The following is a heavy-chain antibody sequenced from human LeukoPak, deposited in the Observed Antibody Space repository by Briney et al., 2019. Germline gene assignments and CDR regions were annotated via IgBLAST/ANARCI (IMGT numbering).Heavy chain of an antibody. CDR1: GDTISAYS. CDR2: IIPIFGRA. D-gene: IGHD2-15*01. J-gene: IGHJ4*02. CDR3: AAGYCSGGSCYWGQIDY. V-gene: IGHV1-69*05. Sequence: ASVKVSCKAAGDTISAYSLNWVRQAPGQGLEWMGGIIPIFGRAYYAQNLQGRVTITRDMSTSTAYMELSSLRSEDTAVYYCAAGYCSGGSCYWGQIDYWGQGTLVTVSS.